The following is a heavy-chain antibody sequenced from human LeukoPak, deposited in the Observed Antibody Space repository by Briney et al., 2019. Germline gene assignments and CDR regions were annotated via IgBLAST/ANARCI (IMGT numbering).Heavy chain of an antibody. J-gene: IGHJ4*02. D-gene: IGHD3-3*01. CDR1: GFTFSSYW. V-gene: IGHV3-7*01. CDR2: IKQDGSEK. Sequence: GGSLRLSCAASGFTFSSYWMSWVRQAPGKGLEWVANIKQDGSEKYYVASVKGRFTISRDNAKNSLYLQMNSLRAQDTAVYYCARDPTIFGVVIVPDYWGQGTLVTVSS. CDR3: ARDPTIFGVVIVPDY.